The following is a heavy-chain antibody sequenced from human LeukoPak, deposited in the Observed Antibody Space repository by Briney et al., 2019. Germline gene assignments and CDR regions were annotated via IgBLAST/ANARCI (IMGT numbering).Heavy chain of an antibody. Sequence: SETLSLTCTVSGGSISVSCCYWGWIRQPPGKGLEWIASIYYSGSTYYNPSLKSRVTISVDTSKNQFSPKLSSVTAADTAVYYCARRYGYFDYWGQGTLVTVSS. CDR3: ARRYGYFDY. J-gene: IGHJ4*02. CDR2: IYYSGST. D-gene: IGHD1-14*01. V-gene: IGHV4-39*07. CDR1: GGSISVSCCY.